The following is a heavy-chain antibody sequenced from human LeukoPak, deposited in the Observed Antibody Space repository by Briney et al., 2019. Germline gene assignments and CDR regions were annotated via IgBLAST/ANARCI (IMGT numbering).Heavy chain of an antibody. D-gene: IGHD1-1*01. Sequence: IPGGSLRLSCAASGFTFSSYSMNWVRQAPRKGLEWVSSISSSSSYIYYADSVKGRFTISRDNAKNSLYLQMNSLRAEDTAVYYCARDVSVWNDYSGFDYWGQGTLVTVSS. CDR3: ARDVSVWNDYSGFDY. V-gene: IGHV3-21*01. CDR1: GFTFSSYS. J-gene: IGHJ4*02. CDR2: ISSSSSYI.